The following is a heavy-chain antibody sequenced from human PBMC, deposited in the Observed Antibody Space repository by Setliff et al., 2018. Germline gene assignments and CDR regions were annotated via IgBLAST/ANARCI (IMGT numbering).Heavy chain of an antibody. CDR3: ARDQFRNSGGLYS. Sequence: ASVKVSCKASGYSLTRYYMHWVRQAPGQGLEWMGIINPGGGSASYAEKFQGRVTMTRDTSTSTFYMEANILRSDDTAVYYCARDQFRNSGGLYSWGQGTLVTVSS. CDR1: GYSLTRYY. CDR2: INPGGGSA. D-gene: IGHD1-7*01. V-gene: IGHV1-46*01. J-gene: IGHJ5*02.